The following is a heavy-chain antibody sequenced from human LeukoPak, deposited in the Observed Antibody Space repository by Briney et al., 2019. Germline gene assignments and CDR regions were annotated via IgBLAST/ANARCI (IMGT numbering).Heavy chain of an antibody. CDR3: ARGVSGTGPDI. CDR2: ISGSGGST. V-gene: IGHV3-23*01. D-gene: IGHD5/OR15-5a*01. J-gene: IGHJ3*02. Sequence: GGSLRLSCAASGFTFRSYAMSWVRQAPGKGVEWVSAISGSGGSTYYADSVKGRFTISRENDKNRMYLKKNSLRAEDTAVYYCARGVSGTGPDIWGPGTMVTVSS. CDR1: GFTFRSYA.